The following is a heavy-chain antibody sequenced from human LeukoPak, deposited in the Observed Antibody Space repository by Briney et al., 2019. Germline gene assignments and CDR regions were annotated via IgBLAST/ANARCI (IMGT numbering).Heavy chain of an antibody. Sequence: ASVKVSCKASGYTFTSYGISWVRQAPGQGLEWMGWISAYNGNTNYAQKLQGRVTMTTDTSTSTAYMELRSLRAEDTAVYYCAKEILFPGDDAFDIWGQGTMVTVSS. V-gene: IGHV1-18*01. CDR2: ISAYNGNT. J-gene: IGHJ3*02. CDR1: GYTFTSYG. CDR3: AKEILFPGDDAFDI. D-gene: IGHD2/OR15-2a*01.